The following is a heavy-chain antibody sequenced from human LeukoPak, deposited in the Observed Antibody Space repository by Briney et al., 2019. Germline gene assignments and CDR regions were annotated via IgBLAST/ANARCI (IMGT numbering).Heavy chain of an antibody. CDR2: INHSGST. CDR1: GGSFSGYY. V-gene: IGHV4-34*01. J-gene: IGHJ4*02. CDR3: ARAVAVAGRSYFDY. Sequence: SETLSLTCAVYGGSFSGYYWSWIRQPPGKGLEWIGEINHSGSTNYNPSLKSRVTISVDTSKNQFSLKLSSVTAADTAVYYCARAVAVAGRSYFDYWGQGTLVTVSS. D-gene: IGHD6-19*01.